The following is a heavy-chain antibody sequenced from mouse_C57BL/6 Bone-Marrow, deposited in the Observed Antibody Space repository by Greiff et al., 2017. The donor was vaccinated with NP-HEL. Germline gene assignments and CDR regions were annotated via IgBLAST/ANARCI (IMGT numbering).Heavy chain of an antibody. CDR1: GYAFSSSW. J-gene: IGHJ2*01. Sequence: QVQLQQSGPELVKPGASVKISCKASGYAFSSSWMNWVKQRPGKGLEWIGRIYPGDGDTNYNGKFKGKATLTADKSSSTAYMQLSSLTSEDSAVYYCAWADLLWNYWGQGTTLTVSS. V-gene: IGHV1-82*01. CDR3: AWADLLWNY. D-gene: IGHD2-10*01. CDR2: IYPGDGDT.